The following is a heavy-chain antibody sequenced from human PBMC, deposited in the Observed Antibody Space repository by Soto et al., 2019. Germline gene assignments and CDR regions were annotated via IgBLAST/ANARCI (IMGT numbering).Heavy chain of an antibody. J-gene: IGHJ4*02. V-gene: IGHV1-69*04. CDR3: ATSYGSGYRAFDF. CDR1: GDTFNFYS. CDR2: VNPILSMS. D-gene: IGHD2-15*01. Sequence: QVQLVQSGAEVKRPGSSVKVSCKASGDTFNFYSINWVRQAPGLGLEWMGRVNPILSMSNYAQRFQGRVTMTADKSTSTAYTELRGLRSEDTAIYYCATSYGSGYRAFDFWGQGALVTVSS.